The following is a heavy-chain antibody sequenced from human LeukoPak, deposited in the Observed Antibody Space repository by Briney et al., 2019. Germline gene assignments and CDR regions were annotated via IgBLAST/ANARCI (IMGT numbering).Heavy chain of an antibody. D-gene: IGHD5-24*01. J-gene: IGHJ6*02. CDR2: IYYSGST. V-gene: IGHV4-59*08. CDR1: GGSISSYY. Sequence: SETLSLTCTVSGGSISSYYWSWIRQPPGKGLEWIGYIYYSGSTNYNPSLKSRVTISVDTSKNQFSLKLSSVTAADTAVYYCARHGYGYNYYYYYYGIDVWGQGTTVTVSS. CDR3: ARHGYGYNYYYYYYGIDV.